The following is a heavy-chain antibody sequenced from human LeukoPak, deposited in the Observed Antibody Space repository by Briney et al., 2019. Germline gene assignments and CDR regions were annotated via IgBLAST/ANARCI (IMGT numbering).Heavy chain of an antibody. CDR1: GFTLSIYW. CDR2: IKQDGSEE. Sequence: GGSLRLSCSVSGFTLSIYWMSWVRQAPGKGLEWVANIKQDGSEEYYADSVKGRFTISRDNARNSLYLQMNSLRAEDTAVYYCAREAVVGTRLYYYYGMDVWGQGTTVTVSS. V-gene: IGHV3-7*03. D-gene: IGHD6-19*01. CDR3: AREAVVGTRLYYYYGMDV. J-gene: IGHJ6*02.